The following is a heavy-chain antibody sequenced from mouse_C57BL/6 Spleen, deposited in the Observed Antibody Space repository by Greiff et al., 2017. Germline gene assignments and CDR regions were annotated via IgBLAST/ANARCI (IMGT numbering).Heavy chain of an antibody. V-gene: IGHV1-80*01. CDR1: GYAFSSYW. Sequence: QVQLQQSGAELVKPGASVKISCKASGYAFSSYWMNWVKQRPGKGLEWIGQIYPGDGDTNYNGKFKGKATLTADKSSSTAYMQLSSLTSEDTAVYFCARSGDSSGYAMDYWGQGTSVTVSS. CDR2: IYPGDGDT. D-gene: IGHD3-2*02. J-gene: IGHJ4*01. CDR3: ARSGDSSGYAMDY.